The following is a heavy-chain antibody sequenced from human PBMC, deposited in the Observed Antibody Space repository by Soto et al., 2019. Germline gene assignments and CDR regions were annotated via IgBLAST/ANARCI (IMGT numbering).Heavy chain of an antibody. CDR2: INPNSGGT. J-gene: IGHJ6*02. CDR1: GYTFIGYY. CDR3: ARAGGGLASLGYYGMDV. V-gene: IGHV1-2*04. Sequence: QVQLVQSGAEVKKTGASVKVSCKASGYTFIGYYIHWVRQAPGQGLEWMGWINPNSGGTNYAQRFQGWVTMTRDRSNRPAYMALSRLKSDDTAVYYLARAGGGLASLGYYGMDVWGQGTTVTVSS. D-gene: IGHD3-22*01.